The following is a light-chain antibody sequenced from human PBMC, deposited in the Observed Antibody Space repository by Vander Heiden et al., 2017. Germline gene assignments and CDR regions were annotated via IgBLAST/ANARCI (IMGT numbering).Light chain of an antibody. CDR2: EVS. CDR1: SSDVGSYNL. Sequence: QSALTQPASVSGSPGQSITISCTGTSSDVGSYNLVSWYQQHPGKAPKLMIYEVSKRPSGVSDRFSGSKSGNTASLTISGLQAEDEADYYCCSYAGSSTFVVCGGGTKLT. J-gene: IGLJ2*01. CDR3: CSYAGSSTFVV. V-gene: IGLV2-23*02.